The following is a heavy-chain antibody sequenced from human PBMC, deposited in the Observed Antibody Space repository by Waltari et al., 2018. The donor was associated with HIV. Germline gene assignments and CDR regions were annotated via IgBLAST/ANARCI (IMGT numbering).Heavy chain of an antibody. CDR3: AREYFYESSGYYYRSTFDY. D-gene: IGHD3-22*01. V-gene: IGHV3-7*01. CDR2: IKPDGSET. Sequence: EVQLVESGGGLVQPGESLRLSCAASGFTFSSHWMSWVRQAPGKGLEWVAKIKPDGSETYYVDSVKGRFTISRDNAKTSLYLQMNSLRAEDTAVYFCAREYFYESSGYYYRSTFDYWGQGTLVTVSS. J-gene: IGHJ4*02. CDR1: GFTFSSHW.